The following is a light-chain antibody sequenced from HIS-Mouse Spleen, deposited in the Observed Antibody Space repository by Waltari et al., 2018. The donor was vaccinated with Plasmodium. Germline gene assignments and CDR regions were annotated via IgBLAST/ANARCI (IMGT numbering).Light chain of an antibody. CDR2: KDR. CDR1: ALPNNY. V-gene: IGLV3-25*03. CDR3: QSADSSGTYV. Sequence: SYELTQPPSVSVSPGQTARITCSGDALPNNYSYWYQQKPGQAPVLVIYKDRERPSGIPERFSGSSSGTTVTLTISGVQAEDEADYYCQSADSSGTYVFGTGTKVTVL. J-gene: IGLJ1*01.